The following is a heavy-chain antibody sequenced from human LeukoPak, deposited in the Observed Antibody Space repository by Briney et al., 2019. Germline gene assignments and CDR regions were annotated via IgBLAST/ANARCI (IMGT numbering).Heavy chain of an antibody. D-gene: IGHD2-15*01. Sequence: SETLSLTSAVSGYSISSGYYWGWIRQPPGKGLEWIGSLYHSGSTYYNPSLQSRVTTSVDTSKNQFSLKLSSVTAADTAVYFCARVAAGSRYCFDDWGQGTLVTVSS. CDR2: LYHSGST. CDR1: GYSISSGYY. V-gene: IGHV4-38-2*01. J-gene: IGHJ4*02. CDR3: ARVAAGSRYCFDD.